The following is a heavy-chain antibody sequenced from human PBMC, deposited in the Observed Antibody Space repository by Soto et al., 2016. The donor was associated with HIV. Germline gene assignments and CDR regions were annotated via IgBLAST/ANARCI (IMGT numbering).Heavy chain of an antibody. J-gene: IGHJ6*02. D-gene: IGHD3-10*01. V-gene: IGHV3-20*04. CDR3: ARDRGYYYGSGSSKAVYYYGMDV. CDR1: GFTFDDYG. CDR2: INWNGGST. Sequence: EVQLVESGGGVVWPGGSLRLSCAASGFTFDDYGMNWVRQAPGKGLEWVSGINWNGGSTTYADSVKGRFTISRDNAKNSLYLQMNSLRAEDTALYYCARDRGYYYGSGSSKAVYYYGMDVWGQGTTVTVSS.